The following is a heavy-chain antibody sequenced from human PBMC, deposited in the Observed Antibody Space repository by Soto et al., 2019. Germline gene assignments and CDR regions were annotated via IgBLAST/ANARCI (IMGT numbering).Heavy chain of an antibody. Sequence: LGESLKISCKGSGYSFTSYWIGWVRQMPGKGLEWMGIIYPGDSDTRYSPSFQGQVTISADKSISTAYLQWSSLKASDTAMYYCARLSSGYSSSWTDFDYWAQRTLVTVSS. D-gene: IGHD6-13*01. J-gene: IGHJ4*02. CDR3: ARLSSGYSSSWTDFDY. V-gene: IGHV5-51*01. CDR1: GYSFTSYW. CDR2: IYPGDSDT.